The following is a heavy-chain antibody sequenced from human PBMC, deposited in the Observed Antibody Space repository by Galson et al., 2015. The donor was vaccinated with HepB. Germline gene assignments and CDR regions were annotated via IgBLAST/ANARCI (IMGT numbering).Heavy chain of an antibody. V-gene: IGHV3-9*01. J-gene: IGHJ4*02. CDR2: ISWNSGSI. CDR1: GFTFDDYA. Sequence: SLRLSCAASGFTFDDYAMHWVRQAPGKGLEWVSGISWNSGSIGYADSVKGRFTISRDNAKNSLYLQMNSLRAEDTALYYCASQGYYDSRGYSPSYFFDYSGQGTLVTVSS. CDR3: ASQGYYDSRGYSPSYFFDY. D-gene: IGHD3-22*01.